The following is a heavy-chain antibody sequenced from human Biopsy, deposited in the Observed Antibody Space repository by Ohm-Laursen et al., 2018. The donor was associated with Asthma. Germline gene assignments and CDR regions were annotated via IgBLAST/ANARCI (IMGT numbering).Heavy chain of an antibody. D-gene: IGHD2-2*01. V-gene: IGHV1-69*13. J-gene: IGHJ4*02. CDR3: DRKAGSCISRTCYSLDF. CDR1: GGTFNTYV. CDR2: INSVFGTT. Sequence: SVKVSCKSLGGTFNTYVIGWVRQAPGQGLEWMGGINSVFGTTTYPQKFQDRVTITADDSMSTVYMELSSLRSEDTAVYYCDRKAGSCISRTCYSLDFWGQGTLVTVSS.